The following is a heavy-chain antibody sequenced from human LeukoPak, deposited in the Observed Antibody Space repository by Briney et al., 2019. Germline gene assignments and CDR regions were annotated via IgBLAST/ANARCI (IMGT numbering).Heavy chain of an antibody. D-gene: IGHD4-17*01. CDR2: IYYSGST. CDR3: ARHYGDYDY. Sequence: PSETLSLTCTVSGGPISSSSYYWGWIRQPPGKGLEWIGSIYYSGSTYYNPSLKSRVTISVDTSKNQFSLKLSSVTAADTAVYYCARHYGDYDYWGQGTLVTVSS. J-gene: IGHJ4*02. CDR1: GGPISSSSYY. V-gene: IGHV4-39*01.